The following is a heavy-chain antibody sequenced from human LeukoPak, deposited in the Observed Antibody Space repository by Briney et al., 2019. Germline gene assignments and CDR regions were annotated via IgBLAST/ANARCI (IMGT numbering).Heavy chain of an antibody. CDR2: IWYDGSNK. Sequence: GGSLRLSCAASGFTFSSAYGMHWVRQAPGKGLEWVAVIWYDGSNKYYADSVKGRFTISRDNSKNTLYLQMNSLRAEDTAVYYCARDSYGDYAQPTYYFDYWGQGTLVTVSS. V-gene: IGHV3-33*08. CDR1: GFTFSSAYG. J-gene: IGHJ4*02. D-gene: IGHD4-17*01. CDR3: ARDSYGDYAQPTYYFDY.